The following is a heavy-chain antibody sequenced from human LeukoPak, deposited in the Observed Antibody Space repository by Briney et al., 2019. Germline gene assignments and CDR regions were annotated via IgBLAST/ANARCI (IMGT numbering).Heavy chain of an antibody. CDR2: ISYDGSNK. CDR1: GFTFSSYG. D-gene: IGHD2-2*02. J-gene: IGHJ4*02. Sequence: PGRSLRLSCAASGFTFSSYGMHWVRQAPGKGLEWAAVISYDGSNKYYADSVKGRFTISRDNSKNTLYPQMNSLRAEDTAVYYRAKGPTYCSSTSCYSGYFDYWGQGTLVTVSS. CDR3: AKGPTYCSSTSCYSGYFDY. V-gene: IGHV3-30*18.